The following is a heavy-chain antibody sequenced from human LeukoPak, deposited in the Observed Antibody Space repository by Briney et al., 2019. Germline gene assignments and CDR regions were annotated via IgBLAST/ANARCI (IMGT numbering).Heavy chain of an antibody. V-gene: IGHV1-46*03. D-gene: IGHD3-22*01. Sequence: ASVKVSCKASGYTFTGYYMHWVRQAPGQGLEWMGIINPSGGSTSYAQKFQGRVTMTRDTSTSTVYMELSSLRSEDTAVYYCARDASGHDSSGPTGYWGQGTLVTVSS. J-gene: IGHJ4*02. CDR2: INPSGGST. CDR1: GYTFTGYY. CDR3: ARDASGHDSSGPTGY.